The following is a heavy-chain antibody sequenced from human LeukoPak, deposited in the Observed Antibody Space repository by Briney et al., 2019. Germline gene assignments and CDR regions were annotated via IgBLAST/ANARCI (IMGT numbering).Heavy chain of an antibody. CDR3: ARDSMDGYYYYYGMDV. Sequence: GGSLRLSCAASGFTFSSYSMNWVRQAPGKGLEWVSSISSSSSYIYYADSVKGRFTISRDNAKNSLYLQMNSLSAEDTAVYYCARDSMDGYYYYYGMDVWGQGTTVTVSS. D-gene: IGHD2-2*01. V-gene: IGHV3-21*01. CDR2: ISSSSSYI. J-gene: IGHJ6*02. CDR1: GFTFSSYS.